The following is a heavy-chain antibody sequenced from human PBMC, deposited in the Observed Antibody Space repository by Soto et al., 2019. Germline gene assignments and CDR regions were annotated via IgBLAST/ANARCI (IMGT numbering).Heavy chain of an antibody. J-gene: IGHJ3*01. D-gene: IGHD2-15*01. V-gene: IGHV3-53*01. CDR1: GFTVSGNF. CDR3: ARALVEDPAHPRLDAFDV. Sequence: EVQLMESGGRLIQPGGSLRLSCAASGFTVSGNFMTWVRQAPGKGLDWVSSIYGGGTTYYADSVRGRFTISRDTSANTLYLQINGLRVEDTAVYYCARALVEDPAHPRLDAFDVWGQGTFVTVSS. CDR2: IYGGGTT.